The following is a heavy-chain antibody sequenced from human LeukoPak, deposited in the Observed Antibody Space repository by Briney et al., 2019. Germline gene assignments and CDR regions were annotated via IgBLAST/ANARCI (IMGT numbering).Heavy chain of an antibody. CDR3: ARRLYSSSWSSFDY. CDR2: IYSGGST. V-gene: IGHV3-53*01. J-gene: IGHJ4*02. Sequence: PGGSLRLSCAASGFTVSSNHMSWVRQAPGKGLEWVSVIYSGGSTYYADSVKGRFTISRDNSKNTLYLQMNSLRAEDTAVYYCARRLYSSSWSSFDYWGQGTLVTVSS. D-gene: IGHD6-13*01. CDR1: GFTVSSNH.